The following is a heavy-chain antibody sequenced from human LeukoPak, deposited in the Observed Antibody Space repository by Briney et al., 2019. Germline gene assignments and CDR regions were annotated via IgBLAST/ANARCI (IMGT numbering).Heavy chain of an antibody. CDR2: INHSGST. CDR3: ARDSRTKRGRPFDY. D-gene: IGHD1-26*01. V-gene: IGHV4-34*01. J-gene: IGHJ4*02. CDR1: GGSFSGYY. Sequence: SETLSLTCAVYGGSFSGYYWSWIRQPPGKGLEWIGEINHSGSTNYNPSLKSRVTISVDTSKNQFSLKLSSVTAADTAVYYCARDSRTKRGRPFDYWGQGTLVTVSS.